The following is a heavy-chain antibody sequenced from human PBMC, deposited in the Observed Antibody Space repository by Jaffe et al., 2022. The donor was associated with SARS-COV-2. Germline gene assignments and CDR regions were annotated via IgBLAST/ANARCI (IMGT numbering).Heavy chain of an antibody. J-gene: IGHJ6*02. CDR3: ARDQTKYYYYGMDV. CDR2: ISSSSSTI. CDR1: GFTFSSYS. Sequence: EVQLVESGGGLVQPGGSLRLSCAASGFTFSSYSMNWVRQAPGKGLEWVSYISSSSSTIYYADSVKGRFTISRDNAKNSLYLQMNSLRDEDTAVYYCARDQTKYYYYGMDVWGQGTTVTVSS. V-gene: IGHV3-48*02.